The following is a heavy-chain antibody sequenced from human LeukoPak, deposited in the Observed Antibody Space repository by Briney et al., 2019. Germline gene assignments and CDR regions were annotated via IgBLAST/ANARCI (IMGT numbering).Heavy chain of an antibody. D-gene: IGHD1-26*01. Sequence: PSETLSLTCTVSGGSISSYYWSWIRQPAGKGLEWIGRIYTSGSTNYNPSLKSRVTMSVDTSKNQLSLKLTSVTAADTAVYYCARGGNYWPQWWFDPWGRGTLVSVSS. J-gene: IGHJ5*02. CDR1: GGSISSYY. CDR3: ARGGNYWPQWWFDP. V-gene: IGHV4-4*07. CDR2: IYTSGST.